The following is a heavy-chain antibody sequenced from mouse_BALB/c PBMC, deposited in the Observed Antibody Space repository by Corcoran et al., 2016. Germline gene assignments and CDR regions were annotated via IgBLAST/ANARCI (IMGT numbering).Heavy chain of an antibody. D-gene: IGHD1-2*01. CDR1: GYTFTNYG. Sequence: QIQLVQSGPELEKPGETVKISCKASGYTFTNYGLNWVKQAPGKGLKWLGWINTYTGEPTYADDFEGRFAFSLATSASTAYLQINNLKNEDTATYFCARRATTATAWFAYWGQGTLLTVSA. CDR3: ARRATTATAWFAY. V-gene: IGHV9-3-1*01. CDR2: INTYTGEP. J-gene: IGHJ3*01.